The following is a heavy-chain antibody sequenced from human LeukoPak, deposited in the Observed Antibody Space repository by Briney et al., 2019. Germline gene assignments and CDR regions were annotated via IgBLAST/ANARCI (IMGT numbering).Heavy chain of an antibody. CDR3: AREQSGYSYN. J-gene: IGHJ4*02. Sequence: SVKVSCKASGGTFNNYAINWVQQAPGQGLEWMGRIIPILDITNYAQKFQDRVTITADESTSTVYMELSSLRSEDSAVYYCAREQSGYSYNWGQGTLVTVSS. V-gene: IGHV1-69*04. D-gene: IGHD5-18*01. CDR2: IIPILDIT. CDR1: GGTFNNYA.